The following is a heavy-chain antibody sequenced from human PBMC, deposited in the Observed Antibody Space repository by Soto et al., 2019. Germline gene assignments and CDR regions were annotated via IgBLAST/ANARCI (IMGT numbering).Heavy chain of an antibody. CDR1: GFTVTDNH. D-gene: IGHD5-18*01. Sequence: VQLVESGGGLVQPGGSLRLSCAGSGFTVTDNHRTWVRQAPGRGPEWVSSIYYNGNTFHADSVWGRFTISRDTSKNMLFLQMNSLRAEDTAVYYCATGGDTAKDGYWGQGTLVTVSS. CDR2: IYYNGNT. V-gene: IGHV3-66*01. J-gene: IGHJ4*02. CDR3: ATGGDTAKDGY.